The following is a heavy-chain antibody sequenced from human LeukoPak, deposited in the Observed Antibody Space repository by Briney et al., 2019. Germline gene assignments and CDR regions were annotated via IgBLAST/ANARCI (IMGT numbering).Heavy chain of an antibody. CDR2: IIPILGIA. CDR3: ARAVGNYGDYPIDY. V-gene: IGHV1-69*04. J-gene: IGHJ4*02. Sequence: GASVNVSCKASVGTFSSYAISWVRQAPGQGLEWMGRIIPILGIANYAQKFQGRVTITADKSTSTAYMELSSLRSEDTAVYYCARAVGNYGDYPIDYWGQGTLVTVSS. CDR1: VGTFSSYA. D-gene: IGHD4-17*01.